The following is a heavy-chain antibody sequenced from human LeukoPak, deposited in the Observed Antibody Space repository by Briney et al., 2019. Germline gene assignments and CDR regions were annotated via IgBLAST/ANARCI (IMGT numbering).Heavy chain of an antibody. D-gene: IGHD4-11*01. CDR3: ARDAVTTGWFDP. CDR1: GGSISSGDYY. J-gene: IGHJ5*02. Sequence: PSETLSLTCTVSGGSISSGDYYWSWIRQPPGKGLEWIGYIYYSGSTYYNPSLKSRVTISVDTSKNQFSLKLSSVTAADTAVYYCARDAVTTGWFDPWGQGTLVTVSS. CDR2: IYYSGST. V-gene: IGHV4-30-4*08.